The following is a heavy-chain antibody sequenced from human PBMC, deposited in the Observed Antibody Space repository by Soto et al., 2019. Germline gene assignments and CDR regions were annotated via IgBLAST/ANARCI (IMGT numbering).Heavy chain of an antibody. CDR3: ARGRGELRFDP. D-gene: IGHD1-7*01. J-gene: IGHJ5*02. CDR1: GYSFSDFG. Sequence: QVQLIQSGAEMKQPGASVKVSCRTSGYSFSDFGISWVRQAPGQGLEWVGWTSTSNDKRDYAQRVQGRVTMTTDTSTNTAYMELRGLRSDDTAVYYCARGRGELRFDPWGQGTLVTVSS. V-gene: IGHV1-18*01. CDR2: TSTSNDKR.